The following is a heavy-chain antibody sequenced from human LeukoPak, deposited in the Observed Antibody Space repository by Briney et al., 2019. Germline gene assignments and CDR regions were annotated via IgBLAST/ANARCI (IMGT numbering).Heavy chain of an antibody. CDR1: GFSFSICS. CDR2: ISSNGGNT. CDR3: VKATVTSSYFDYFDY. D-gene: IGHD4-17*01. J-gene: IGHJ4*02. Sequence: GGSLRLSCSASGFSFSICSMHCVRQAPGKGLGYVSAISSNGGNTNYADSVKGRFTISRDNSKNTLYLQMSSLRAEDTAVYFCVKATVTSSYFDYFDYWGQGTLVTVSS. V-gene: IGHV3-64D*09.